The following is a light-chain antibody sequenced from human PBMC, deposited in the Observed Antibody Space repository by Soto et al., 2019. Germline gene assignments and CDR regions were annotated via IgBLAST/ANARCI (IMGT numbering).Light chain of an antibody. V-gene: IGKV3-20*01. CDR1: QIISSTY. CDR2: GAS. CDR3: QHYGTSLYT. Sequence: DIVLTQSPGTLSLSGGERATLSCRASQIISSTYLGWYQQKPGQAPRLLIYGASSRATGIPDRFSGSGSGTDFTLTISRLEPEDFAVYYCQHYGTSLYTFGQGTKVDIK. J-gene: IGKJ2*01.